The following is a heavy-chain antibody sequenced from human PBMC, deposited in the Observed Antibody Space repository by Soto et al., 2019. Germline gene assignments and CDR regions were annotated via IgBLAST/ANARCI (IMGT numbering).Heavy chain of an antibody. CDR1: GFKFSDYA. J-gene: IGHJ5*02. V-gene: IGHV3-23*01. Sequence: GVSLRLSCTASGFKFSDYAITWVRQAPGEGLEWVSVISGSGGVTYFADSVKGRFTVSRDNSKNTVFLQLNNVRVEDSAVYFCAKVLSYYYGWSAPWGLGTLVTVSS. D-gene: IGHD3-22*01. CDR3: AKVLSYYYGWSAP. CDR2: ISGSGGVT.